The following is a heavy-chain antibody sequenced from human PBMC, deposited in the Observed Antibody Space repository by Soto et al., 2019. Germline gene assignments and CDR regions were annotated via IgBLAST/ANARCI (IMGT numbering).Heavy chain of an antibody. J-gene: IGHJ6*01. CDR1: GLTFIDCV. CDR3: AKDGTTGGQHYYGMDV. Sequence: PWGSLPVPCGYSGLTFIDCVMSSVPHARGKGLEWVSTIGRGDDKYYADSVKGRFTSARNTSKNTLFLQMNSLRAEDTALYFCAKDGTTGGQHYYGMDVWGQGTTVTVSS. D-gene: IGHD2-15*01. V-gene: IGHV3-23*01. CDR2: IGRGDDK.